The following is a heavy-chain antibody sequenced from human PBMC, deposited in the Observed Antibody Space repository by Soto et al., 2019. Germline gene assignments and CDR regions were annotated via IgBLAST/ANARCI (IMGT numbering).Heavy chain of an antibody. CDR3: ASHNFFCGGDCNSSGMDV. D-gene: IGHD2-21*02. CDR1: GYMFTNYW. V-gene: IGHV5-10-1*01. Sequence: GESLKISCQGSGYMFTNYWINWVRQLPGGGLEWMGRIDPSDSYTKYNPSFQGLVTISADKSTSTASLQWSSLRASDTAVYYCASHNFFCGGDCNSSGMDVWGQGTTVTVSS. J-gene: IGHJ6*02. CDR2: IDPSDSYT.